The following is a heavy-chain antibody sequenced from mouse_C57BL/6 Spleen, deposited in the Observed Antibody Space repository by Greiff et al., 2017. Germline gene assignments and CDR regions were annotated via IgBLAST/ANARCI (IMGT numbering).Heavy chain of an antibody. Sequence: QVQLQQSGAELVMPGASVKLSCKASGYTFTSYWMHWVKQRPGQGLEWIGEIDPSDSYTNYNQKFKGKSTFTVDKSSSTAYMQLSSLTSEDSAVYYCARVGIYYDYDGAMDYWGQGTSVTVSS. CDR3: ARVGIYYDYDGAMDY. V-gene: IGHV1-69*01. J-gene: IGHJ4*01. CDR1: GYTFTSYW. D-gene: IGHD2-4*01. CDR2: IDPSDSYT.